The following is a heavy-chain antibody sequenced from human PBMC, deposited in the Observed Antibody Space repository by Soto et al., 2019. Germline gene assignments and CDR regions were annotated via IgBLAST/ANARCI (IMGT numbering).Heavy chain of an antibody. CDR2: IYYNGNT. Sequence: GGSISSGDFYWSWIRQPPGKGLEWIGYIYYNGNTYYKPSLKSRGSISVDTSKNQFSLKLTSVTAADTAVYYCAGSNGGRFDYWGQGTLVTVSS. V-gene: IGHV4-30-4*01. CDR3: AGSNGGRFDY. CDR1: GGSISSGDFY. D-gene: IGHD4-17*01. J-gene: IGHJ4*02.